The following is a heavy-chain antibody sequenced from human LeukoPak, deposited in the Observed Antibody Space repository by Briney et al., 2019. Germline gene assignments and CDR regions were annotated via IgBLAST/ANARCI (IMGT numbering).Heavy chain of an antibody. CDR2: ISSSSYI. CDR3: ARDPLTNYYGSGSGDY. J-gene: IGHJ4*02. Sequence: GGSLRLSCAASGFTFSSYSMNWVRQAPGKGLEWVSSISSSSYIYYADSVKGRFTISRDNAKNSLYLQMNSLRAEDTAVYYCARDPLTNYYGSGSGDYWGQGTLVTVSS. CDR1: GFTFSSYS. D-gene: IGHD3-10*01. V-gene: IGHV3-21*01.